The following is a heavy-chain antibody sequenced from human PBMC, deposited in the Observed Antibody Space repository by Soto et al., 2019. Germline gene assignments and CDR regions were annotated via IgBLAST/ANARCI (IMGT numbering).Heavy chain of an antibody. V-gene: IGHV3-53*01. CDR2: IYSGGST. CDR3: ARIGGGYYFDY. Sequence: GGSLRLSCAASGFTFSSYSMNWVRQAPGKGLEWVSVIYSGGSTYYADSVKGRFTISRDNSKNTLYLQMNSLRAEDTAVYYCARIGGGYYFDYWGQGTLVTVSS. D-gene: IGHD3-16*01. CDR1: GFTFSSYS. J-gene: IGHJ4*02.